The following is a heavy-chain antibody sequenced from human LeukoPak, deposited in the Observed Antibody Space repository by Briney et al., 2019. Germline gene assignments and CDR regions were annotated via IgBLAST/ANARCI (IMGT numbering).Heavy chain of an antibody. CDR2: ISFTATT. D-gene: IGHD3-3*01. V-gene: IGHV4-39*01. CDR1: GGSVSNSSYF. Sequence: SETLSLTCSVSGGSVSNSSYFWAWIRQPPGKDRVWIVSISFTATTYSNPSLRSRVTISVTTSKNQFSLRLTSVTAADTALYYCARGVNFCTSSHCRGDYFGSWGQGSLVSVSS. CDR3: ARGVNFCTSSHCRGDYFGS. J-gene: IGHJ4*02.